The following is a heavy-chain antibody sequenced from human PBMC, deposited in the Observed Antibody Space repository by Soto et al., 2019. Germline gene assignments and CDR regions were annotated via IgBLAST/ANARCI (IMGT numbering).Heavy chain of an antibody. CDR1: GGTFSNYA. Sequence: SVKVSCKASGGTFSNYAMAWVRQAPGQGLEWMGGIIPILGTPNSAQRFQGRVTITADESTATAYMELSSLRSEDTAVYYCARPAGDYLHHDAYDIWGQGTMVTVSS. CDR3: ARPAGDYLHHDAYDI. D-gene: IGHD4-17*01. CDR2: IIPILGTP. J-gene: IGHJ3*02. V-gene: IGHV1-69*13.